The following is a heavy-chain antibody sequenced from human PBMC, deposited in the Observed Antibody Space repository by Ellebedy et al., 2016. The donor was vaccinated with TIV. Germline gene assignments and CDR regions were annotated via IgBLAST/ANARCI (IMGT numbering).Heavy chain of an antibody. D-gene: IGHD3-22*01. V-gene: IGHV3-74*01. CDR2: VKGDGSTT. J-gene: IGHJ4*02. CDR3: ATGAGHYYDY. CDR1: GLTFRIYW. Sequence: PGGSLRLSCAASGLTFRIYWMHWVRQVPGKGLVWVSHVKGDGSTTYADSVKGRFTLSRDNAKNTVYLQMSSVRVEDTAVYYCATGAGHYYDYWGQGTLVTVSS.